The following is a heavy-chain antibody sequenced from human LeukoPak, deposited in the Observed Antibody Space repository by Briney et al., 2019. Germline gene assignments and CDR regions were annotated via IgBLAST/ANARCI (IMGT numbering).Heavy chain of an antibody. CDR3: AKEGTLYYSDRIPY. Sequence: GGSLRLSRAASGFTFSSYAMSWVRQAPGKGLEWVSTISGSGGSTYYADSVKGRFTISRDNSKNTLYLQMDSLRAEDTAVYYCAKEGTLYYSDRIPYWGQGTLVTVSS. D-gene: IGHD3-22*01. J-gene: IGHJ4*02. V-gene: IGHV3-23*01. CDR2: ISGSGGST. CDR1: GFTFSSYA.